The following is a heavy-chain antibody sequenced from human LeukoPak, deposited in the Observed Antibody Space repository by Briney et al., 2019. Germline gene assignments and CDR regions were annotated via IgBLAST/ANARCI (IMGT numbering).Heavy chain of an antibody. CDR2: IYYSGST. CDR1: GGSISGGDYY. J-gene: IGHJ4*02. D-gene: IGHD4-17*01. V-gene: IGHV4-31*03. CDR3: AREPTGDRYYFDY. Sequence: SQTLSLTCTVSGGSISGGDYYWSWIRQHPGKGLEWIGYIYYSGSTYYNPSLKSRITISVDTSKNQFSLKLSSVTAADTAVYYCAREPTGDRYYFDYWGQGTLVTVSS.